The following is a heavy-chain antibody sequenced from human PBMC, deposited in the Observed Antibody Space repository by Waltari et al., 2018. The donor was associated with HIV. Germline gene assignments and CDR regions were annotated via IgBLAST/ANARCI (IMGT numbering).Heavy chain of an antibody. J-gene: IGHJ3*02. V-gene: IGHV4-30-4*08. Sequence: QVQLQESGPGLVKPSQTLSLTCTVSGGSISSGDYYWSWLRQPPGKGLEWIGYIYYSGSTYYNPSLKSRVTISVDRSKNQFSLKLSSVTAADTAVYYCAFSHSSGYTDAFDIWGQGTMVTVSS. CDR1: GGSISSGDYY. D-gene: IGHD3-22*01. CDR3: AFSHSSGYTDAFDI. CDR2: IYYSGST.